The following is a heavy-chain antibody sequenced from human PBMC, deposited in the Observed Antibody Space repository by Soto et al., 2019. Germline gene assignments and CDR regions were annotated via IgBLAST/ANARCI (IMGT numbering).Heavy chain of an antibody. CDR3: GHFSSMAARPMVY. D-gene: IGHD6-6*01. V-gene: IGHV2-5*01. CDR1: GVSLSTSGVC. J-gene: IGHJ4*02. CDR2: IYWNDDK. Sequence: QITLKESGPTPVKTTQTLTLTCTFSGVSLSTSGVCVGWIRQPPGKALEWLALIYWNDDKRYSPSLQSRLTIPKDPAKHQVVRTMSSMYPVGRATYYGGHFSSMAARPMVYWGQGTLVTVSS.